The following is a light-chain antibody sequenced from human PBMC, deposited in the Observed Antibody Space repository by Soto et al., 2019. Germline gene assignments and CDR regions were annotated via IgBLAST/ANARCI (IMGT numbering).Light chain of an antibody. V-gene: IGKV1-9*01. Sequence: IQLTQSPSFLSASVGDRVTITCRASQGIAGYLAWYQQKPGEAPKVLIYVASTLHTGVPSRFSGSGSGGHFTLTISSLQPEDSATYYCQQLNTSPYTFGQGTKLEIK. J-gene: IGKJ2*01. CDR3: QQLNTSPYT. CDR1: QGIAGY. CDR2: VAS.